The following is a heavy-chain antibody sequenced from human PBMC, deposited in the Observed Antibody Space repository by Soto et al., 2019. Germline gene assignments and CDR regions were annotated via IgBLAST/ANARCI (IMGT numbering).Heavy chain of an antibody. V-gene: IGHV6-1*01. CDR1: GDSVSSNSAA. CDR2: TYYRSKWYN. J-gene: IGHJ4*02. Sequence: SQTLSLTCVISGDSVSSNSAAWNWIRQSPSRGLEWLGRTYYRSKWYNDYAVSVKSRITINPDTSKNQFSLQLNSVTPEDTAVYYCAREESSVTIFGVVITYLDYWGQGTLVTVSS. D-gene: IGHD3-3*01. CDR3: AREESSVTIFGVVITYLDY.